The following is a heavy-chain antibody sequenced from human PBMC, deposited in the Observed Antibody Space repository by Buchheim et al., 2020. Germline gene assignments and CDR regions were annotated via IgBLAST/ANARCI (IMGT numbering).Heavy chain of an antibody. Sequence: QEQLVESGGGVVQPGRSLRLSCAASGFTFSSYDMHWVRQAPGKGLEWVTLISIDGINMNYADSVKGRFTISRDNSMNTLYLQMNSLRGEDTAVYYCATKGGYSYGDDAFDIWGQGT. D-gene: IGHD5-18*01. J-gene: IGHJ3*02. CDR2: ISIDGINM. CDR3: ATKGGYSYGDDAFDI. V-gene: IGHV3-30*03. CDR1: GFTFSSYD.